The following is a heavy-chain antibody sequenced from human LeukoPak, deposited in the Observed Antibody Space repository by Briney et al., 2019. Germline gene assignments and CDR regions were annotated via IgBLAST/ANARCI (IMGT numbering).Heavy chain of an antibody. CDR2: ISGSGAAT. V-gene: IGHV3-23*01. CDR1: GFTFNNYA. CDR3: ARGPDGYNSHFDY. Sequence: GGSLRLSCATSGFTFNNYAMTWVRQAPGKGLEWVSTISGSGAATYYADSVEGRFTISRDNSKNTLYLHMKSLRVEDTAVYYCARGPDGYNSHFDYWGQGTLVTVSS. J-gene: IGHJ4*02. D-gene: IGHD5-24*01.